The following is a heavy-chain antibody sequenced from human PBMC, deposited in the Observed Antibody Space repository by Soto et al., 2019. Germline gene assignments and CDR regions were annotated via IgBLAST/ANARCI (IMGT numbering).Heavy chain of an antibody. Sequence: GGSLRLSCAASGFTFSSYGMHWVRQAPGKGLEWVAVISYDGSNKYYADSVKGRFTISRDNSKNTLYLQMNSLRAEDTAVYYCAKGPGIAVIGYWGQGTLVTGSS. CDR1: GFTFSSYG. CDR2: ISYDGSNK. D-gene: IGHD6-19*01. CDR3: AKGPGIAVIGY. J-gene: IGHJ4*02. V-gene: IGHV3-30*18.